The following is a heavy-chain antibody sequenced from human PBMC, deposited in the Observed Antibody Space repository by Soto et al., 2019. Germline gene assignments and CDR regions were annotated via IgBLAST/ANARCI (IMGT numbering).Heavy chain of an antibody. D-gene: IGHD3-22*01. V-gene: IGHV1-69*01. CDR1: GGTFSSYA. CDR3: ARDPYDYDSSGYYYPLAY. Sequence: QVQLVQSGAEVKKPGSSVKVSCKASGGTFSSYAISWVRQSPGQGLEWMGGIIPIFGTANYAQKFQGRVTITADESTSTAYMELSSLRSEDTAVYYCARDPYDYDSSGYYYPLAYWGQGTLVTVSS. CDR2: IIPIFGTA. J-gene: IGHJ4*02.